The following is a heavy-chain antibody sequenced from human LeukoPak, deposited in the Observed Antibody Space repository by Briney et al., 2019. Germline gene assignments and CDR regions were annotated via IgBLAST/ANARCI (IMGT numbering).Heavy chain of an antibody. CDR2: ISYDGSNK. CDR3: ARDRGVGATRGFDY. J-gene: IGHJ4*02. Sequence: PGRSLRLSCAASGFTFSSYGMHWVRQAPGKGLEWVAVISYDGSNKYYADSVKGRFTISRDNSKNTLYLQMNSLRAEDTAVYYCARDRGVGATRGFDYWGQGTLVTVSS. D-gene: IGHD1-26*01. V-gene: IGHV3-30*03. CDR1: GFTFSSYG.